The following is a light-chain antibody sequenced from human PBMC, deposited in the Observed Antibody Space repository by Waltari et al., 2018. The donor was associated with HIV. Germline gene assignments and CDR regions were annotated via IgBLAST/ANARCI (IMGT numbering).Light chain of an antibody. J-gene: IGKJ1*01. CDR3: MQCLQTPS. CDR2: LAS. CDR1: QSLLHSNGYTY. V-gene: IGKV2-28*01. Sequence: DIVMTKSPLSLPVTPGEAATISCRPSQSLLHSNGYTYLDWYGQTPGPSPHLLFYLASNRASGVPDRFSGSGSGTDFQLKISRVEAEDIGVYYCMQCLQTPSFGPGTKVEI.